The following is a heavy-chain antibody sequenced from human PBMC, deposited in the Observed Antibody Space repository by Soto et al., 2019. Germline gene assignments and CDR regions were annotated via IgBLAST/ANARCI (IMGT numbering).Heavy chain of an antibody. CDR3: ARAGDSSGPVALGY. Sequence: QLQLQESGSGLVKPSQTLSLTCAVSGGSISSGGSSWSWIRQPPGKGLEWIGYIYHGGSTYYTPSLTSRVTLSVDRSKNQFSLKLSSVTAADTAVYYCARAGDSSGPVALGYWGQGTLVTVSS. CDR2: IYHGGST. J-gene: IGHJ4*02. CDR1: GGSISSGGSS. D-gene: IGHD6-19*01. V-gene: IGHV4-30-2*01.